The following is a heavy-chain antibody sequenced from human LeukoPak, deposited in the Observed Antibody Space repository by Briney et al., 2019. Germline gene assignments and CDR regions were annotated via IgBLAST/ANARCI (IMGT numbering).Heavy chain of an antibody. CDR2: ISGSSGSI. J-gene: IGHJ4*02. CDR1: GFTFRTYG. D-gene: IGHD2-8*02. CDR3: VRVYCTGGMCYTGLDY. V-gene: IGHV3-48*02. Sequence: GGSLRLSCAASGFTFRTYGMNWVRQAPGKGLEWVSYISGSSGSIYDADSVKGRFTISRDNAENSLYLQMNSLRDEDTAFYYCVRVYCTGGMCYTGLDYWGQGTLVTVSS.